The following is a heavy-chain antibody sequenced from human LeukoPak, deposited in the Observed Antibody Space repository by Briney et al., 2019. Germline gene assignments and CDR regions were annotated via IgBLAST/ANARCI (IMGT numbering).Heavy chain of an antibody. J-gene: IGHJ3*02. CDR2: ISSSSTTK. CDR3: ARGGSTGYDYNAFDI. D-gene: IGHD3-16*01. V-gene: IGHV3-48*03. Sequence: GGSLRLSCAASGFSFSSCGMNWVRQAPGKGLDWVSYISSSSTTKLYADSVKGRFTISRDNSKNSLYMQMNSLSAEDTAVYYCARGGSTGYDYNAFDIWGQGTMVTVSS. CDR1: GFSFSSCG.